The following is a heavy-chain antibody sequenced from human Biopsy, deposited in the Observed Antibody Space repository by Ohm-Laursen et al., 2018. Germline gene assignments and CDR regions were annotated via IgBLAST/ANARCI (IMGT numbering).Heavy chain of an antibody. CDR3: TRFDKGFDK. J-gene: IGHJ4*02. V-gene: IGHV1-8*01. D-gene: IGHD3-22*01. Sequence: EASVTASCKTSAYPFTFYEINWVRQATGHGLEWLGWMNPDSGNTGSAQKFHDRVTMTMNTTINTAYLELSSLRSEDTAVYYCTRFDKGFDKWGQGTLVTVSS. CDR2: MNPDSGNT. CDR1: AYPFTFYE.